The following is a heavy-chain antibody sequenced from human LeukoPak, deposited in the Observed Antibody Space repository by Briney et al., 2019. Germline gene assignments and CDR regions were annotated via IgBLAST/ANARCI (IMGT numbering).Heavy chain of an antibody. CDR2: IYHSGST. D-gene: IGHD3-10*01. CDR3: ARLSLWFGKNWFDP. Sequence: PSETLSLTCTVSGGSISSSSYYWGWIRQPPGKGLEWIGSIYHSGSTYYNPSLKSRVTIAVETSKNQFSLKLSSVTAADKAVYYCARLSLWFGKNWFDPWGQGTLVTVSS. V-gene: IGHV4-39*07. J-gene: IGHJ5*02. CDR1: GGSISSSSYY.